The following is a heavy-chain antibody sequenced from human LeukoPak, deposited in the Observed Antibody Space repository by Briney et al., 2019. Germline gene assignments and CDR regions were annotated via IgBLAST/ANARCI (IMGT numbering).Heavy chain of an antibody. CDR2: IIPTFGIL. D-gene: IGHD3-22*01. J-gene: IGHJ3*02. V-gene: IGHV1-69*10. CDR3: ARGPMIVMGDAFDI. Sequence: SVEVSCKASGGTFRNYAITWVRQAPGQGPEWLGGIIPTFGILNYAQMFEGRVTITADISTSTAYMELSSLRSEDTAVYYCARGPMIVMGDAFDIWGQGTMVTVSS. CDR1: GGTFRNYA.